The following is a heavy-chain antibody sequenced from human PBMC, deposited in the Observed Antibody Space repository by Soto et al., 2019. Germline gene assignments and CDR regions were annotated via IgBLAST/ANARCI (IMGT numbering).Heavy chain of an antibody. D-gene: IGHD4-17*01. CDR1: GFTFSSYA. V-gene: IGHV3-23*01. J-gene: IGHJ4*02. CDR3: AKHNYGDYHVDY. CDR2: ISISGGST. Sequence: GGSLRLSCAASGFTFSSYAMSWVRQAPGKGLEWVSAISISGGSTWYADSVKGRFTISRDNSKNTLYLQMNSLRAEDTAVYFCAKHNYGDYHVDYWGPGTLVTVSS.